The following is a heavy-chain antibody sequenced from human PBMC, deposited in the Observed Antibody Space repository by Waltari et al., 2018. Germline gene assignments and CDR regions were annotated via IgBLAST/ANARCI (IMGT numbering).Heavy chain of an antibody. CDR1: GYSINSVFY. CDR2: IYHCGNT. J-gene: IGHJ4*02. Sequence: QVQLQESGPGLVQPSETLSLTCNVSGYSINSVFYWGWIRPPPGKGLEWIGNIYHCGNTYYNPSLKSRVNISIDTSKNQFSLKLSSVTAADTAIYYCARRVCSGGSCYGGGFYFDYWGQGALVTVSS. V-gene: IGHV4-38-2*02. D-gene: IGHD2-15*01. CDR3: ARRVCSGGSCYGGGFYFDY.